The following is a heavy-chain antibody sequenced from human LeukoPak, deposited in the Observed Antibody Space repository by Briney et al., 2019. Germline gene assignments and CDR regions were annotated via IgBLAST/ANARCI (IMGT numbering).Heavy chain of an antibody. J-gene: IGHJ4*02. D-gene: IGHD2-2*01. V-gene: IGHV3-30*02. Sequence: GGSLRLSCAASGFTFSSYGMHWVRQAPGKGLEWVAFIRYDGSNKYYADSVKGRFTISRDNSKNTLYLQMNSLRAEDTAVYYCATVNRMHESSTSCPFDYWGQGTPVTVSS. CDR3: ATVNRMHESSTSCPFDY. CDR1: GFTFSSYG. CDR2: IRYDGSNK.